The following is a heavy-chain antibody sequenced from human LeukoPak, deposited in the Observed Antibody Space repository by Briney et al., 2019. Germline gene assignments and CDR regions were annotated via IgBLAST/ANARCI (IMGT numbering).Heavy chain of an antibody. CDR2: IYYSGST. CDR1: GGSISSSSYY. D-gene: IGHD1-7*01. J-gene: IGHJ3*02. Sequence: KPSETPSLTCTVSGGSISSSSYYWGWIRQPPGKGLEWIGSIYYSGSTYYNPSLKSRVTISVDTSKNQFSLKLSSVTAADTAVYYCARLITGTTTAFDIWGQGTMVTVSS. V-gene: IGHV4-39*07. CDR3: ARLITGTTTAFDI.